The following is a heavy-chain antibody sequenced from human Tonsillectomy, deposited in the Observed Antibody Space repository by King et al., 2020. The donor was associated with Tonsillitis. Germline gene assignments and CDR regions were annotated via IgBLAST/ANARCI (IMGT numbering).Heavy chain of an antibody. J-gene: IGHJ6*02. D-gene: IGHD5-24*01. CDR3: ARYRTRYNTSGHYCGMDV. CDR1: GGTFSSSA. CDR2: IIPIFGTA. V-gene: IGHV1-69*06. Sequence: QLVQSGAEVKKPGSSVKVSCKASGGTFSSSAISWVRQAPGQGLDWMGGIIPIFGTANYAQKFQGRVTITADTSTGTAYIELMSLNSEDTAVYYCARYRTRYNTSGHYCGMDVWGQGTMVTVSS.